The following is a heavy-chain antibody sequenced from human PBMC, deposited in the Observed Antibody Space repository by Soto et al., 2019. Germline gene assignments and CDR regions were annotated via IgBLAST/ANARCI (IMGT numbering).Heavy chain of an antibody. D-gene: IGHD3-16*01. CDR1: GFSLSTSGVG. J-gene: IGHJ4*02. V-gene: IGHV2-5*02. CDR2: IYWDDDK. CDR3: AHRNRLYQFDY. Sequence: QITLKESGPPLVKPTQTLTLTCTFSGFSLSTSGVGVGWIRQPPGKALEWLALIYWDDDKRYSPSLKSRLTITKDTAKIQVVLTMTNMDPVDTATYYCAHRNRLYQFDYWGQGTLVTVSS.